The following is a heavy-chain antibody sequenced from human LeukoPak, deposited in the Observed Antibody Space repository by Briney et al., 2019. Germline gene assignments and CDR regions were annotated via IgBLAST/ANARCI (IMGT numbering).Heavy chain of an antibody. V-gene: IGHV1-8*02. D-gene: IGHD3-22*01. CDR2: MNPNSGNT. CDR1: GYTFTGYY. J-gene: IGHJ4*02. Sequence: ASVKVSCKTSGYTFTGYYMHWVRQATGQGLEWMGWMNPNSGNTGYAQKFQGRVTMTRNTSISTAYMELSSLRSEDTAVYYCARGSGIYYDSSGYSDYWGQGTLVTVSS. CDR3: ARGSGIYYDSSGYSDY.